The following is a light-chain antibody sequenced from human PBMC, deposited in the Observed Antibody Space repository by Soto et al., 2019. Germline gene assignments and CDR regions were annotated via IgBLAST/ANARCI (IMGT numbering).Light chain of an antibody. J-gene: IGKJ4*01. V-gene: IGKV1-12*01. CDR1: QDISSW. Sequence: IQVTQSQSSVSTSVGDRVTITCRASQDISSWLAWYQQKPGNAPKLLIYGASSLQRGVPARFSGSGSGTEFNLTISSLQSEDFAVYFCQQYDDWLRLTFGGGTK. CDR3: QQYDDWLRLT. CDR2: GAS.